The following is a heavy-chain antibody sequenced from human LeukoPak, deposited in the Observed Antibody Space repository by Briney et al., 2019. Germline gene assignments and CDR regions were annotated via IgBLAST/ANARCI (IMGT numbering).Heavy chain of an antibody. CDR2: ISGSGGST. V-gene: IGHV3-23*01. J-gene: IGHJ3*02. D-gene: IGHD3-22*01. CDR3: APERSLDSSGYWSAFDI. CDR1: GFTFSSYA. Sequence: PGGSLRLSCAASGFTFSSYAMSWVRQAPGKGLEWVSAISGSGGSTYYADSVKGRFTISRDNSKNTLYLQMNSLRAEDTAVYYCAPERSLDSSGYWSAFDIWGQGTMVTVSS.